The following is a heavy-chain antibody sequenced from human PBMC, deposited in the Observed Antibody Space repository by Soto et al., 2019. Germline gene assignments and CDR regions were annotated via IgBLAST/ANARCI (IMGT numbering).Heavy chain of an antibody. J-gene: IGHJ6*02. CDR2: INHSGST. D-gene: IGHD4-4*01. Sequence: SETLSLAGAVYRGSFSGYYWSWTRQPPGKGLEWIGEINHSGSTNYNPSLKSRVTISVDTSKNQFSLKLSSVTAADTAVYYCARDTTVTGYYYYYGMDVWGQGTTVTVSS. CDR3: ARDTTVTGYYYYYGMDV. V-gene: IGHV4-34*01. CDR1: RGSFSGYY.